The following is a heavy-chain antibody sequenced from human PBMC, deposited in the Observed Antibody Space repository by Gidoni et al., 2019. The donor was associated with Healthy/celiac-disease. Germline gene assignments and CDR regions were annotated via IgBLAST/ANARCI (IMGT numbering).Heavy chain of an antibody. Sequence: QVQLVQSGAEVKKPGSSVKVSCKASGGTFSSYAISWVRQAPGQGLEWMGGIIPIFGTANYAQKVQGRVTITADESTSTAYMELSSLRSEDTAVYYCASSTTMVRGGTTPGGYMDVWGKGTTVTVSS. CDR1: GGTFSSYA. D-gene: IGHD3-10*01. CDR2: IIPIFGTA. CDR3: ASSTTMVRGGTTPGGYMDV. V-gene: IGHV1-69*01. J-gene: IGHJ6*03.